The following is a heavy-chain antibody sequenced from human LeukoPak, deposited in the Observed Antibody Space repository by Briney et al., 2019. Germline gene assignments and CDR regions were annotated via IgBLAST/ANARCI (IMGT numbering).Heavy chain of an antibody. CDR1: GGSISSTRYS. V-gene: IGHV4-39*07. CDR2: IYYRGST. Sequence: SETLSLTCSVSGGSISSTRYSWGWIRQPPGKGPEWIGSIYYRGSTNCNPSLKSRVSISVDASKNQFSLKLSSVTAADTAVYYCARRVGRWFGERAYYYNYMDVWGNGTTVTISS. D-gene: IGHD3-10*01. J-gene: IGHJ6*03. CDR3: ARRVGRWFGERAYYYNYMDV.